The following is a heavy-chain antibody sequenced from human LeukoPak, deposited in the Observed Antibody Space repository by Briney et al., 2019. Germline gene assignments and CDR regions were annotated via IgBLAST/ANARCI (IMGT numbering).Heavy chain of an antibody. CDR2: IGASGSST. CDR1: AFVFSSYA. CDR3: ARGLSSVNDAFDI. Sequence: PGGSLRLSCAAYAFVFSSYAMNWVRQAPGKGLEWVSCIGASGSSTYYADSVKGRFTISRDNSKTTLYLQMNSLRAEDTAVYYCARGLSSVNDAFDIWGQGTMVTVSS. V-gene: IGHV3-23*01. D-gene: IGHD3-10*01. J-gene: IGHJ3*02.